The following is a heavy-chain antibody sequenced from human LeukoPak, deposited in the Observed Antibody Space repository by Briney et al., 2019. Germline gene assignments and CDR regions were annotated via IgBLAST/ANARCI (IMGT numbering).Heavy chain of an antibody. J-gene: IGHJ4*02. Sequence: PGGSLRLSCAVSGFTFSSYWMTWVRQAPGKGLEWVANIKEDGSDTYSVDSVKGRLTISRDSAKNSLYLQMNSLRVEDTAVYYCATSGCSGYGIDNWGQGTLVAVSS. CDR1: GFTFSSYW. D-gene: IGHD5-12*01. V-gene: IGHV3-7*03. CDR3: ATSGCSGYGIDN. CDR2: IKEDGSDT.